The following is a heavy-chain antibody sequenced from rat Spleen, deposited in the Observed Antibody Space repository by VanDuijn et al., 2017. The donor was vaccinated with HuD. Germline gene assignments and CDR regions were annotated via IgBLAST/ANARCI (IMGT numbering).Heavy chain of an antibody. Sequence: EVQLVESGGGLVQPGRSLKLSCAASGFTFRNYGMTWVRQTPTTGLEWVATISYGDSSGHSSTYYRDSVKGRFTISRDNAKSTLYLQMDSLRSEDTATYYCARHGSIHTTGIPYYFDYWGQGVMVTVSS. D-gene: IGHD1-9*01. CDR2: ISYGDSSGHSST. CDR3: ARHGSIHTTGIPYYFDY. CDR1: GFTFRNYG. J-gene: IGHJ2*01. V-gene: IGHV5-29*01.